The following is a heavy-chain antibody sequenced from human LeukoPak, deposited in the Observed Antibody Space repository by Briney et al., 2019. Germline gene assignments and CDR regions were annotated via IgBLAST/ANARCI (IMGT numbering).Heavy chain of an antibody. J-gene: IGHJ3*01. CDR3: ARGRLFDFYAFDF. D-gene: IGHD3-3*01. CDR2: ISSSGESI. CDR1: GFTFTIYA. V-gene: IGHV3-21*01. Sequence: GGSLRLSCAASGFTFTIYAINWIRQAPGKGLEWVSSISSSGESIYYADSVKGRFTITRDNAKNSVYLEMNSLRAEDTALYYCARGRLFDFYAFDFWGPGTMVTVSS.